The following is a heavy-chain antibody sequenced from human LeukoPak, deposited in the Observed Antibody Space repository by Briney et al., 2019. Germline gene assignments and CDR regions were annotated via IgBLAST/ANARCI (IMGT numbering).Heavy chain of an antibody. D-gene: IGHD4-17*01. Sequence: SETLSLTCTVSGGSISSYYWSWIRQPPGKGLGWIGYIYYSGSTTYNPSLKSRVTISVDTSKNQFSLRLSSVTAADTAMYYCARVKSVDYEFDYWGQGTLVTVSS. V-gene: IGHV4-59*01. CDR1: GGSISSYY. J-gene: IGHJ4*02. CDR2: IYYSGST. CDR3: ARVKSVDYEFDY.